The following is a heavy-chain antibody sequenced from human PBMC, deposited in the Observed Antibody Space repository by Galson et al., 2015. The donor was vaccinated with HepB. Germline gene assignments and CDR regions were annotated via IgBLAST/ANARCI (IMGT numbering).Heavy chain of an antibody. CDR3: ARDEPSLGFDY. Sequence: SLRLSSAASGVISTSHCGSGVRQAPGKALEWVANIKQDGSEKYYVDFVKCRFNISRDNAKNSLYLQMNSLRAEDTAVYYCARDEPSLGFDYWGQGTLVTVSS. V-gene: IGHV3-7*03. CDR2: IKQDGSEK. D-gene: IGHD1-14*01. J-gene: IGHJ4*02. CDR1: GVISTSHC.